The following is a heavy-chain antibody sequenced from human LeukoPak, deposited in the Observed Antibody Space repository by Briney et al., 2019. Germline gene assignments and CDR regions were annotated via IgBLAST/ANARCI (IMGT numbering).Heavy chain of an antibody. CDR2: LSDSGGST. CDR1: GFTFSNCG. Sequence: GGTLRLSCAAAGFTFSNCGMSWVRRAPGKGLEWVSGLSDSGGSTFYADSVKGRFTISRDNSKNTLFLQMNRLRAEDTAVYYCAKGGAVSSKSITLIRGTRRYYYYMDVWGKGTTVTISS. CDR3: AKGGAVSSKSITLIRGTRRYYYYMDV. V-gene: IGHV3-23*01. J-gene: IGHJ6*03. D-gene: IGHD3-10*01.